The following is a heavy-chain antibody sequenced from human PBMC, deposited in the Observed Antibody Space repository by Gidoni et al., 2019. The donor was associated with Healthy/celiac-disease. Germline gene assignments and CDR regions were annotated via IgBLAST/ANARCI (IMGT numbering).Heavy chain of an antibody. J-gene: IGHJ4*02. CDR3: ASQIVDTAMVTGDY. V-gene: IGHV3-21*01. CDR1: GFTFSSYS. CDR2: ISSSSSYI. D-gene: IGHD5-18*01. Sequence: EVQLVESGGGLVKPGGSLRLSCAASGFTFSSYSMNWVRQAPGKGLEWVSSISSSSSYIYYADSVKGRFTISRDNAKNSLYLQMNSLRAEDTAVYYCASQIVDTAMVTGDYWGQGTLVTVSS.